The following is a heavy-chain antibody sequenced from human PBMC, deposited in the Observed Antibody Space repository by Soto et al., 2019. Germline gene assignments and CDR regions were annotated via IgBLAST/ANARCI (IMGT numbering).Heavy chain of an antibody. CDR3: ARGPTIFGVGVDAFDI. J-gene: IGHJ3*02. CDR1: GFTLSSYA. D-gene: IGHD3-3*01. CDR2: ISGSGDFT. V-gene: IGHV3-23*01. Sequence: EVQMLESGGGLVQPGGSLRLSCAASGFTLSSYALRWVRQAPGQGLEWVSGISGSGDFTFDADSVRGRFTISRDNSMNTLYLQMNSLRVEDTAVYYCARGPTIFGVGVDAFDIWGQGTMATVSS.